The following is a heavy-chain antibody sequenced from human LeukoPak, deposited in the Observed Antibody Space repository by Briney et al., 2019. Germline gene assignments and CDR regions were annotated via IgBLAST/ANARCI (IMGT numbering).Heavy chain of an antibody. D-gene: IGHD3-9*01. Sequence: SETLSLTCTVSGGSISSSSYYWGWIRQPPGKGLEWIGSIYYSGSTYYNPSLKSRVTISVDTSKNQFSLKLSSVTAADTAVYYCARHVRDDYDFLTGKYYYYYYMDVWGKGTTVTVSS. CDR2: IYYSGST. J-gene: IGHJ6*03. CDR1: GGSISSSSYY. V-gene: IGHV4-39*01. CDR3: ARHVRDDYDFLTGKYYYYYYMDV.